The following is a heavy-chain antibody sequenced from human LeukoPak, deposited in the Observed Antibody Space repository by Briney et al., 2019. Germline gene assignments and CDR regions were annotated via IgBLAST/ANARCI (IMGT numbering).Heavy chain of an antibody. CDR2: ISTRSTYI. D-gene: IGHD3-16*01. CDR1: GFTFSTYS. J-gene: IGHJ3*02. V-gene: IGHV3-21*01. Sequence: GGSLRLSCAASGFTFSTYSMNWVRQAPGKGLEWVSCISTRSTYIYYADSVKGRFTISRDNAKNSLYMQMNSLRAEDTAVYYCARARGRSINDAFDIWGQGTMVTVST. CDR3: ARARGRSINDAFDI.